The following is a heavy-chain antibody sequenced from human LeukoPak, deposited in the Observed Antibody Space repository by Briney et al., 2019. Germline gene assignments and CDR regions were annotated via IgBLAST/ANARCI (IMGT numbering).Heavy chain of an antibody. J-gene: IGHJ4*02. CDR2: IWYDGSNK. D-gene: IGHD6-25*01. V-gene: IGHV3-33*01. CDR1: GFTFSSYG. Sequence: GGSLRLSCAASGFTFSSYGMHWVRQAPGKGLEWVAVIWYDGSNKYYADSVKGRFTISRDNSKNTLYLQMNSLRAEDTAVYYCARGGAAARGAGRRFDYWGQGTLVTVSS. CDR3: ARGGAAARGAGRRFDY.